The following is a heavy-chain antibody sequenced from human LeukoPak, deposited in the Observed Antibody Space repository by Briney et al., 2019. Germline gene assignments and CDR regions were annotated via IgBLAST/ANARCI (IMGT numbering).Heavy chain of an antibody. J-gene: IGHJ4*02. V-gene: IGHV3-7*01. CDR3: ARSFSGGSGSYYNLGGY. CDR1: GFTFSSYW. CDR2: IKQDGSEK. Sequence: GGSLRLSCAASGFTFSSYWMNWVRQAPGKGLEWVANIKQDGSEKYYVDSVKGRFTISRDNAKNSLYLQMNSLRAEDTAVYYCARSFSGGSGSYYNLGGYWGQGTLVTVSS. D-gene: IGHD3-10*01.